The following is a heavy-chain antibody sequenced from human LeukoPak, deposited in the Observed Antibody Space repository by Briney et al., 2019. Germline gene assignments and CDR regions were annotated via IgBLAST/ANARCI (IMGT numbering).Heavy chain of an antibody. CDR1: GASISSGGYY. V-gene: IGHV4-30-4*08. Sequence: SETLSLTCTVSGASISSGGYYWSWIRQLPGKGLEWIGYIYYSGNTYYNPSLKSRVTISVDTSKNQFSLKLSSVTAADTAVYYCARVEIFGVVTDWGQGTLVTVSS. J-gene: IGHJ4*02. CDR2: IYYSGNT. D-gene: IGHD3-3*01. CDR3: ARVEIFGVVTD.